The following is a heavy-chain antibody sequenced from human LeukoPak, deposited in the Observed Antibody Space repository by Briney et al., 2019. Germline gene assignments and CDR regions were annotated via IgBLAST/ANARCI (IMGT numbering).Heavy chain of an antibody. Sequence: KPSETLSLTCTVSGGSIRGYYWSWIRQPAGKGLEWIGRIYSSGNTNYNPSLKSRVTMSADTSKNRFSLNLSSVTAADTAVYYCARGPILAPAGTIDYWGQGTLVTVSS. CDR3: ARGPILAPAGTIDY. CDR2: IYSSGNT. D-gene: IGHD6-13*01. CDR1: GGSIRGYY. J-gene: IGHJ4*02. V-gene: IGHV4-4*07.